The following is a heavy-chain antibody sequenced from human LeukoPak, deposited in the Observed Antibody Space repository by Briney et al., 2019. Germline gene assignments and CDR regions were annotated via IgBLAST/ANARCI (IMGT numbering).Heavy chain of an antibody. CDR3: ASAGYSYGGPHY. D-gene: IGHD5-18*01. J-gene: IGHJ4*02. CDR1: GYTFIGYY. CDR2: INPNSGGT. Sequence: ASVKVSCKASGYTFIGYYMHWVRQAPGQGLEWMGRINPNSGGTNYAQKFQGRVTMTRDTSISTAYMELSRLRSDDTAVYYCASAGYSYGGPHYWGQGTLVTVSS. V-gene: IGHV1-2*06.